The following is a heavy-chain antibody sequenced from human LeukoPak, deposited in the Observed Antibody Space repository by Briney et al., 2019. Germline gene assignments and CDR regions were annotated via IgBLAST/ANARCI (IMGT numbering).Heavy chain of an antibody. CDR3: ARDVNSGYLYYFDY. J-gene: IGHJ4*02. D-gene: IGHD5-12*01. Sequence: SETLSLTCTVSGGSISSYYWSWIRQPAGKGLEWIGRIYTSGSTNYNPSLKSRVTISVDTSKNQFSLKLSSVTAADTAVYYCARDVNSGYLYYFDYWGQGTLVTVSS. V-gene: IGHV4-4*07. CDR2: IYTSGST. CDR1: GGSISSYY.